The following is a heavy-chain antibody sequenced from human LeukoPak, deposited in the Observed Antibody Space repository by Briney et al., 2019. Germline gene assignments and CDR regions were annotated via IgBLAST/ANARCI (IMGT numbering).Heavy chain of an antibody. Sequence: GGSLRLSCAASGFTFSDYYMSWIRQAPGKGLGWVSYISSSGSTIYYADSVKGRFTISRDNSNNTLYLQMNSLRAEDTAVYFCAKDGTLLGSGYNYYYGMDVWGQGTTVTVSS. V-gene: IGHV3-11*04. CDR2: ISSSGSTI. CDR1: GFTFSDYY. CDR3: AKDGTLLGSGYNYYYGMDV. J-gene: IGHJ6*02. D-gene: IGHD6-19*01.